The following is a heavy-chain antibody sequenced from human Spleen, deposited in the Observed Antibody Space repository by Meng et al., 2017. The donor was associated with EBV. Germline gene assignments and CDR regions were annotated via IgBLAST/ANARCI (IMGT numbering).Heavy chain of an antibody. J-gene: IGHJ4*02. CDR3: ATEPY. CDR1: GGSFSTFT. CDR2: IIPIYGRT. V-gene: IGHV1-69*18. Sequence: QLQVVQSGAGVKKPGSSVTVSCKASGGSFSTFTINWVRQAPGQGLEWVGMIIPIYGRTSYAQKFQGRVTIIADESTSTAYLDLSSLRSDDTAMYYCATEPYWGQGTLVTVSS. D-gene: IGHD1-14*01.